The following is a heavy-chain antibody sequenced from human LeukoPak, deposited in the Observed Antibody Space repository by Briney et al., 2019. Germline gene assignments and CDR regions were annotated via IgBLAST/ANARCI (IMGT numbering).Heavy chain of an antibody. J-gene: IGHJ4*02. CDR2: IYYSGST. D-gene: IGHD6-13*01. V-gene: IGHV4-39*01. CDR1: GGSITRNTYH. Sequence: KPSETLSLTCTVSGGSITRNTYHWGWVRQPPGKGLEWIGTIYYSGSTYYNQSLRGRVALSVDTSKNQFSLKLSSVTAADTAVYYCASGMYSSSWYYFDYWGQGTLVTVSS. CDR3: ASGMYSSSWYYFDY.